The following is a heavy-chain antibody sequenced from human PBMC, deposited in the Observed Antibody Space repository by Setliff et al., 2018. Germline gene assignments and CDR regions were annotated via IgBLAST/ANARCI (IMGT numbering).Heavy chain of an antibody. CDR3: ARVRITPYCMDV. CDR1: GGSISSGDYY. V-gene: IGHV4-30-4*02. J-gene: IGHJ6*03. Sequence: PSETLSLTCTVSGGSISSGDYYWSWIRQPPGKGLEWIGYIYYSGSTYYNPSLKSRVTISVDTSKNQFSLKLSSVTAADTAVYYCARVRITPYCMDVWGKGTTVTVSS. CDR2: IYYSGST. D-gene: IGHD3-10*01.